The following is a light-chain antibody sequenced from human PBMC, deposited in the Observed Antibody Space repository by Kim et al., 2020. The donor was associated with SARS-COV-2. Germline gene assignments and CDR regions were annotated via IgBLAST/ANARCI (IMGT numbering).Light chain of an antibody. Sequence: EIVMTQSPATLSVSPGERATLSCRASQSVSSNLAWYQQKPGQAPRLLIYDASTRATGSPARFSGSGSGTEFTLTISSLQSEDFAVYYCQQYNNWPALTFGGGTKVDIK. V-gene: IGKV3-15*01. CDR3: QQYNNWPALT. CDR1: QSVSSN. CDR2: DAS. J-gene: IGKJ4*01.